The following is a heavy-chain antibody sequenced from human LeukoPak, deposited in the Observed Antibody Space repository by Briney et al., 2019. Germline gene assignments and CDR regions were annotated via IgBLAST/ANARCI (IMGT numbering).Heavy chain of an antibody. CDR3: TYGSGSYLPDY. V-gene: IGHV3-49*05. CDR2: IRSKTNGGTT. D-gene: IGHD3-10*01. Sequence: KAGGSLRLSCTASGFTFGDYAMNWFRQAPGKGLEWVGFIRSKTNGGTTQYAASVKGRFTISRDDSKSIAYLQMNSLKTEDTAVYYCTYGSGSYLPDYWGQGTQVTVSS. CDR1: GFTFGDYA. J-gene: IGHJ4*02.